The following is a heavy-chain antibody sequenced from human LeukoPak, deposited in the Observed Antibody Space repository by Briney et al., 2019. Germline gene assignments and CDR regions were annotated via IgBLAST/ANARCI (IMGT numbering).Heavy chain of an antibody. V-gene: IGHV3-66*01. CDR1: GFTFSSYA. Sequence: GGSLRLSCAASGFTFSSYAMSWVRQAPGTGLEWVSVIYSGGSTYYADSVKGRFTISRDNSKNTLYLQMNALRAEDTAVYYCARDESFDYWGQGTLVTVSS. J-gene: IGHJ4*02. CDR3: ARDESFDY. CDR2: IYSGGST.